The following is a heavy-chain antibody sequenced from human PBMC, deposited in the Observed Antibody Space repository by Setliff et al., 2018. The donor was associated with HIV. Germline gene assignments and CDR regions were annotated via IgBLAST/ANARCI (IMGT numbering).Heavy chain of an antibody. CDR1: GGTFSSYA. D-gene: IGHD2-15*01. CDR3: AREGYCSGGSCYSAAYYFDY. Sequence: SVKVSCKASGGTFSSYAISWVRQAPGQGLEWMGGIIPILGIADYAQKFQGRVTITADESTSTAYMELSSLRSEDTAVYYCAREGYCSGGSCYSAAYYFDYWGQGTLVTVSS. CDR2: IIPILGIA. J-gene: IGHJ4*02. V-gene: IGHV1-69*10.